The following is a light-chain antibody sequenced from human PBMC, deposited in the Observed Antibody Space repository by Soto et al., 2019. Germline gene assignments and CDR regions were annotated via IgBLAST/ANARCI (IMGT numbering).Light chain of an antibody. J-gene: IGLJ2*01. CDR2: EVS. Sequence: QSALTQPASVSGSPGQSITISCTGTSSDVGGYNYVSWYQQHPGKAPKLMIYEVSYRPSGVSNRFSGSKSGNTASLTISGLQAEDEADYYCSSYTSSRTLVFGGGTKLTVL. CDR1: SSDVGGYNY. CDR3: SSYTSSRTLV. V-gene: IGLV2-14*01.